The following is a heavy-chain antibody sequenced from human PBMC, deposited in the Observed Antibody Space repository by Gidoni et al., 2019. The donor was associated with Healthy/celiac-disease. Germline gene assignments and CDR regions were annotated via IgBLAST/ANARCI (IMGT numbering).Heavy chain of an antibody. CDR1: GFTLSRYA. Sequence: EVQLLESGGGLVQTGGSLRLACAASGFTLSRYAMSWVRQAPWKGLEWVSAISGSGGSTYYADSVKGRFTISRDNSKNTLYLQMNSLRAEDTAVYYCAKDQSVRGSYYHDAFDIWGQGTMVTVSS. CDR2: ISGSGGST. V-gene: IGHV3-23*01. J-gene: IGHJ3*02. CDR3: AKDQSVRGSYYHDAFDI. D-gene: IGHD1-26*01.